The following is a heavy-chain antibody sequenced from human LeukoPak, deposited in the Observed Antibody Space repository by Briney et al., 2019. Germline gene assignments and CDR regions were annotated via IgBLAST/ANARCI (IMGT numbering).Heavy chain of an antibody. Sequence: SETLSLTCAVYGGSFSGYYWSWIRQPPGKGLEWIGEINHSGSTNYNPSLMSRVTISVDTSKNQFSLKPSYVTAADTAVYYCAGGRPASEYSSTDDYWGQGTLVTVSS. V-gene: IGHV4-34*01. D-gene: IGHD6-6*01. CDR3: AGGRPASEYSSTDDY. J-gene: IGHJ4*02. CDR2: INHSGST. CDR1: GGSFSGYY.